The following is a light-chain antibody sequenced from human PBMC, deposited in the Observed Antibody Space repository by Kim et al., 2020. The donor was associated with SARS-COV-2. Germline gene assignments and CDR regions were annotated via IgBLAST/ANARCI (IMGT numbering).Light chain of an antibody. Sequence: SPGERATLSCRASQSVSSNLAWYQQKPGQAPRLLIYGASTRATGVPARFSGSGSGTEFTLTISSLQSEDFAVYYCQQSNNWPRTFGQGTKVDIK. CDR3: QQSNNWPRT. J-gene: IGKJ1*01. CDR2: GAS. V-gene: IGKV3-15*01. CDR1: QSVSSN.